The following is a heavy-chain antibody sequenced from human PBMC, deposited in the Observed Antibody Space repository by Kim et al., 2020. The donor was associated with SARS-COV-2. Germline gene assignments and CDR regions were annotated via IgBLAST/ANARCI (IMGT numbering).Heavy chain of an antibody. CDR3: ARGVSGPRKTTPQYFDV. D-gene: IGHD6-19*01. CDR2: LTLGGGL. CDR1: GDSFSLYC. V-gene: IGHV4-34*01. J-gene: IGHJ2*01. Sequence: SETLSLTCTVSGDSFSLYCWNWIRQSPGKGLEWIGSLTLGGGLYYNSSLSHRVTISVFTARRQFSLKLTDVTAADTAVYYCARGVSGPRKTTPQYFDVWGRGSLVTVSS.